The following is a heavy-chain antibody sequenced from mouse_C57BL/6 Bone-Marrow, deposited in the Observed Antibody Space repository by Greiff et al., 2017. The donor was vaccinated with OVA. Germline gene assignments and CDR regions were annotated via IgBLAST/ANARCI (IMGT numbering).Heavy chain of an antibody. D-gene: IGHD2-2*01. CDR1: GYTFTDYY. Sequence: EVKLMESGPVLVKPGASVKMSCKASGYTFTDYYMNWVKQSHGKSLEWIGVINPYNGGTSYNQKFKGKATLTVDKSSSTAYMELNSLTSEDSAVYYCARSGYAAYWGQGTLVTVSA. CDR2: INPYNGGT. V-gene: IGHV1-19*01. CDR3: ARSGYAAY. J-gene: IGHJ3*01.